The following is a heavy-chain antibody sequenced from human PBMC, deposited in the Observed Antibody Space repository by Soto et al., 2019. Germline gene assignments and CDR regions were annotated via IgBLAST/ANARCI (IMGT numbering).Heavy chain of an antibody. J-gene: IGHJ5*02. CDR2: ISLYSDGT. V-gene: IGHV1-18*01. CDR1: GYTFSNYG. Sequence: ASVKVSCKTSGYTFSNYGITWVRQTPGQPLEWLGWISLYSDGTNYAQKFQGRVSMTTDTSTTTAYMELRNLRSDDTAVYYCARVVPGAEAWFGPWGQGTLVTVSS. D-gene: IGHD2-2*01. CDR3: ARVVPGAEAWFGP.